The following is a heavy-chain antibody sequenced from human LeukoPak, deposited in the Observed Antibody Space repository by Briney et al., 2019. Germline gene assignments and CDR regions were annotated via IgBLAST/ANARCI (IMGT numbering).Heavy chain of an antibody. V-gene: IGHV2-5*02. Sequence: SGPTLVKPTQTLTLTCTFSGFSLSSSGVGVGWIRQPPGKALEWLALIYWDDDKRYSPSLKSRLTITKDTPKNQVVLTMTNMDPVDTATYYCAHRRGTYYFQYWGQGTLVTVSS. J-gene: IGHJ4*02. CDR1: GFSLSSSGVG. CDR2: IYWDDDK. CDR3: AHRRGTYYFQY. D-gene: IGHD1-26*01.